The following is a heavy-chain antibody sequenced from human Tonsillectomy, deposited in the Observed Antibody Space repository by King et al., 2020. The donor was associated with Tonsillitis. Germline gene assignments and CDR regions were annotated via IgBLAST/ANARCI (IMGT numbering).Heavy chain of an antibody. CDR3: SKTLGGPAAGTDDDY. Sequence: VQLVQSGAELKKPGSSVKVSCKASGGAFSNYEISWVRQAPGQGLEWLGGIIPILGTVIYAQKFQGRVTITADESTRTAYMELSSLRFDDTAVYYCSKTLGGPAAGTDDDYGGPGTLVTVSS. J-gene: IGHJ4*02. D-gene: IGHD6-13*01. V-gene: IGHV1-69*01. CDR2: IIPILGTV. CDR1: GGAFSNYE.